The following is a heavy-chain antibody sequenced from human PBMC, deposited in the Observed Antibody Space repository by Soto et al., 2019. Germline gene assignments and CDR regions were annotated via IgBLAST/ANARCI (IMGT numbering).Heavy chain of an antibody. D-gene: IGHD2-21*01. V-gene: IGHV2-5*01. CDR3: ARSILQGGYGMDV. CDR1: GFSLSTSGVG. J-gene: IGHJ6*02. CDR2: IYWNYDE. Sequence: QITLKESDLALVKPTQTLTLTCTFSGFSLSTSGVGVGWIRQPPREALEWLAFIYWNYDERYSPSLKSRRIITKETSKNPVVLKMTDLDPVDPATYYCARSILQGGYGMDVWGHGTTVTVSS.